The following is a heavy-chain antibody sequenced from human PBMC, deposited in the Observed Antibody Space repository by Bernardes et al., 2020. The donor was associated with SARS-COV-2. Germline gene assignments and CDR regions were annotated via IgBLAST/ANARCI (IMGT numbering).Heavy chain of an antibody. Sequence: SESLTLTCTVSGGSISSGGYYWSWIRQHKGKDLEWIGYIYYSGRTYYNPSLKSRVTISVDTSKNQFSLKLSSVTAADTAVYYCARGIPQSITIFGVVIPGNWFDPWGQGTLVTVSS. J-gene: IGHJ5*02. CDR1: GGSISSGGYY. D-gene: IGHD3-3*01. CDR2: IYYSGRT. V-gene: IGHV4-31*03. CDR3: ARGIPQSITIFGVVIPGNWFDP.